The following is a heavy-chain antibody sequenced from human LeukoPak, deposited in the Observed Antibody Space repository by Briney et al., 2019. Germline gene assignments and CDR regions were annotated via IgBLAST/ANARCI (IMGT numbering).Heavy chain of an antibody. CDR2: MNPNSGNT. CDR1: GYTFTSYD. D-gene: IGHD6-13*01. J-gene: IGHJ4*02. Sequence: ASVKVSCKASGYTFTSYDINWVRQATGQGLEWMGWMNPNSGNTGYAQKFQGRATITRNTSISTAYMELSSLRSEDTAVYYCARAAPRSSSIETYYFDYWGQGTLVTVSS. CDR3: ARAAPRSSSIETYYFDY. V-gene: IGHV1-8*01.